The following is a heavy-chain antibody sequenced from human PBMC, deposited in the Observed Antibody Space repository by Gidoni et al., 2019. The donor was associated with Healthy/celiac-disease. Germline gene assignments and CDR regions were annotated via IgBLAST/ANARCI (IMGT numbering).Heavy chain of an antibody. J-gene: IGHJ6*02. V-gene: IGHV3-30*18. CDR1: GFTFSSYG. D-gene: IGHD3-22*01. CDR3: AKLPLGYYDSSGHTTYYYYGMDV. Sequence: QVQLVESGGGVVQPGRSLRLSCAASGFTFSSYGMHWVRQAPGKGLEWVAVISYDGSNKYYADSVKGRFTISRDNSKNTLYLQMNSLRAEDTAVYYCAKLPLGYYDSSGHTTYYYYGMDVWGQGTTVTVSS. CDR2: ISYDGSNK.